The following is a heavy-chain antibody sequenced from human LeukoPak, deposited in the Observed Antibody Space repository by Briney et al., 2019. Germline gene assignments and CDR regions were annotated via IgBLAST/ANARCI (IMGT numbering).Heavy chain of an antibody. V-gene: IGHV4-59*01. CDR3: ARSSSSSGLY. CDR2: IYYSGST. D-gene: IGHD6-6*01. J-gene: IGHJ4*02. CDR1: GGSISSYY. Sequence: KPSETLSLTCTVSGGSISSYYWSWIRQPPGKGLEWIGYIYYSGSTNYNPSLKSRVTISVDTSKNQFSLKLNSVTAADTAVYYCARSSSSSGLYWGQGTLVTVSS.